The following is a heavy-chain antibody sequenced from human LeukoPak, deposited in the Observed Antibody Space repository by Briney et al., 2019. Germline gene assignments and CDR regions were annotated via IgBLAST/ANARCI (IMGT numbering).Heavy chain of an antibody. V-gene: IGHV4-59*01. CDR1: GGSISNYY. J-gene: IGHJ4*02. D-gene: IGHD3-10*01. Sequence: SETLSLTCTVSGGSISNYYWTWIRQPPGKGLEWIGFISYSGNTNYNPSLKSRVTISLDTSKNQFSLKLISVTAADTAVYYCARTMVRVRGIDYWGQGTLVTVSS. CDR2: ISYSGNT. CDR3: ARTMVRVRGIDY.